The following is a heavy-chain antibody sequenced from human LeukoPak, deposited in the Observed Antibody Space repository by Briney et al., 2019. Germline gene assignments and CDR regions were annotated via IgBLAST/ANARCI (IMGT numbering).Heavy chain of an antibody. Sequence: GGSLRLSCAASGFTFSSYGMSWVRQAPGKGLEWVSAISGSGGSTYYADSVKGRFTISRDNSKNTLYLQMNSLRAEDTAVYYCAKGRGVRGVIGIGFDYWGQGTLVTVSS. CDR2: ISGSGGST. CDR1: GFTFSSYG. CDR3: AKGRGVRGVIGIGFDY. V-gene: IGHV3-23*01. D-gene: IGHD3-10*01. J-gene: IGHJ4*02.